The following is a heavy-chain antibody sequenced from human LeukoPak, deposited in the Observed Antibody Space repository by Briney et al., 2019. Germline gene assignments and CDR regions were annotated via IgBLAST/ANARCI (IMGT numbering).Heavy chain of an antibody. J-gene: IGHJ3*01. CDR3: ARRLRTGADLNHDGYDV. Sequence: SETLSLTCTVSGGSISSYFWGWIRQPPGKGLEWIGHIYNSGNPTYNPSLKSRVTIIVDTSKTQFSLKLSSVTAADTAVYYYARRLRTGADLNHDGYDVCGQGTVVTVSS. CDR1: GGSISSYF. V-gene: IGHV4-4*09. CDR2: IYNSGNP. D-gene: IGHD3-16*01.